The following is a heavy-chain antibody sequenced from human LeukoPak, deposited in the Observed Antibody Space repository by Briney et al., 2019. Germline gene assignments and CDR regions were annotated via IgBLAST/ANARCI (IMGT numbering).Heavy chain of an antibody. Sequence: SETLSLTCTVSGGSISSYYWSWIRQPPGKGLEYIGYIYYSGTTDYNPSLKSRVTISIDTSKNQFSLKVTSVSAADTAVYYCARIMQTPWGMDVWGQGTTVTVSS. D-gene: IGHD4-23*01. CDR3: ARIMQTPWGMDV. CDR1: GGSISSYY. J-gene: IGHJ6*02. V-gene: IGHV4-59*01. CDR2: IYYSGTT.